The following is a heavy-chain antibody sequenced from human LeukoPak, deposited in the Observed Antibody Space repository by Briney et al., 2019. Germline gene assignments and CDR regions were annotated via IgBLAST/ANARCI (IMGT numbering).Heavy chain of an antibody. Sequence: ASVKVSCKASGYTFTGYYMHWVRQAPGQGLERMGWINPNSGGTNYAQKFQGRVTMTRDTSISTAYMELSRLRSDDTAVYYCARADYGGNSELDYWGQGTLVTVSS. V-gene: IGHV1-2*02. CDR3: ARADYGGNSELDY. CDR2: INPNSGGT. CDR1: GYTFTGYY. D-gene: IGHD4-23*01. J-gene: IGHJ4*02.